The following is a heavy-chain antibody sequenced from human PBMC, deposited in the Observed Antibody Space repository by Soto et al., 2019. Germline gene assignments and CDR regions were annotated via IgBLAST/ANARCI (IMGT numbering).Heavy chain of an antibody. CDR2: IIPILGIA. J-gene: IGHJ5*02. D-gene: IGHD3-9*01. V-gene: IGHV1-69*02. CDR3: ARGRYYDILTGPYNWFNP. Sequence: SVKVSCKASGGTFSSYTIIWVRQEHGQGLEWMGRIIPILGIANYAQKFQGRVTITADKSTSTAYMELSSLRSEDTAVYYCARGRYYDILTGPYNWFNPWGQGTLVTVSS. CDR1: GGTFSSYT.